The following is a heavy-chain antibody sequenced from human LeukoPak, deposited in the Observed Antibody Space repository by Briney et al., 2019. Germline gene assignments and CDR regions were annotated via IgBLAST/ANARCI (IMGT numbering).Heavy chain of an antibody. CDR2: IKEDGREG. V-gene: IGHV3-7*04. Sequence: GGSLRLSCAASGFTFSRYWMSWFRQAPGEGLEWVANIKEDGREGYYGGSVKGRFAISRDNAQNSLYLRMNSLRAEDTAVYYCARGDGCSSTSCYHIDFWGQGTLVTVSS. CDR1: GFTFSRYW. CDR3: ARGDGCSSTSCYHIDF. D-gene: IGHD2-2*01. J-gene: IGHJ4*02.